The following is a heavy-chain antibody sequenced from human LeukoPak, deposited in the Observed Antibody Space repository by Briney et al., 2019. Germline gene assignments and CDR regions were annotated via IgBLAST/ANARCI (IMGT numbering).Heavy chain of an antibody. D-gene: IGHD3-22*01. CDR3: VRDISGYYFDY. CDR2: ISGSSIYT. J-gene: IGHJ4*02. V-gene: IGHV3-21*05. Sequence: GGSLRLSCAASGFTFSSYATHWVRQAPGKGLEWVSYISGSSIYTRYADSVKGRFTISRDNAKNSLYLQMNSLRAEDTALYYCVRDISGYYFDYWGQGTLVTVSS. CDR1: GFTFSSYA.